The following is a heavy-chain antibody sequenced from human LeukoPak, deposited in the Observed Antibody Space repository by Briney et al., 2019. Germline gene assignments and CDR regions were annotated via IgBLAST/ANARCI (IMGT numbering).Heavy chain of an antibody. Sequence: SETLSLTCTVSGYSISGGYYWGWIRLPPGKGLEWIGTIYHSGSTYYNPSLKSRVTISVNTSKNQFSLKLSSVTAADTAVYYCARSREYCSSTSCSPRGAFDIWGQGTMVTVSS. CDR2: IYHSGST. V-gene: IGHV4-38-2*02. CDR3: ARSREYCSSTSCSPRGAFDI. CDR1: GYSISGGYY. J-gene: IGHJ3*02. D-gene: IGHD2-2*01.